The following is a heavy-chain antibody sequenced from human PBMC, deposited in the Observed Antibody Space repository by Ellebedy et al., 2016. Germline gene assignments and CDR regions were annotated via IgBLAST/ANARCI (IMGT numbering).Heavy chain of an antibody. J-gene: IGHJ5*02. CDR3: ARGPTRGSSSSNSAWFDP. Sequence: ASVKVSCXASGYTFTSYDINWVRQATGQGLEWMGWMNPNSGNTGYAQKFQGRVTMTRNTSISTAYMELSSLRSEDTAVYYCARGPTRGSSSSNSAWFDPWGQGTLVTVSS. V-gene: IGHV1-8*01. CDR2: MNPNSGNT. D-gene: IGHD6-6*01. CDR1: GYTFTSYD.